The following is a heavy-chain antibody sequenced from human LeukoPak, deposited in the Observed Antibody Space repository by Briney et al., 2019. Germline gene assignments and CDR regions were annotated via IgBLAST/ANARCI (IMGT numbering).Heavy chain of an antibody. CDR1: GGSFSGYY. CDR2: INHGGST. V-gene: IGHV4-34*01. CDR3: ARWVVDHDAFDI. D-gene: IGHD5-12*01. J-gene: IGHJ3*02. Sequence: SETLSLTCAVYGGSFSGYYWSWIRQPPGKGLEWIGEINHGGSTNYNPSLKSRVTISVDTSKNQFSLKLSSVTAADTAVYYCARWVVDHDAFDIWGQGTMVTVSS.